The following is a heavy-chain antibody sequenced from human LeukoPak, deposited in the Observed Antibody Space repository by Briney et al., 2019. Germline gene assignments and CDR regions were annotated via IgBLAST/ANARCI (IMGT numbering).Heavy chain of an antibody. V-gene: IGHV3-33*01. Sequence: GGSLRLSCAASGFTFSDYGMYWVRQAPGKGLEWVALIWYDGGKKYYTDSVRGRFTISRDNSKNTLYLQMNSLRAEDTAVYYCVRYCNGGSCYRAAFDVWGPGTMVTASS. CDR3: VRYCNGGSCYRAAFDV. J-gene: IGHJ3*01. D-gene: IGHD2-15*01. CDR2: IWYDGGKK. CDR1: GFTFSDYG.